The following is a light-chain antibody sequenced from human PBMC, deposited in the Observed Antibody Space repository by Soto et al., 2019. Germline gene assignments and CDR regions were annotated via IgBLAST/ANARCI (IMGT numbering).Light chain of an antibody. Sequence: EIVLTQSPGTLSLSPGERATLSCRASQSVSSNYLAWYQQKPGQAPRLLIYGASSRATGIPDRFSGSGSGTDFTLTIRRLEPEDFAVYYCQQYGSFFGQGTRLEI. J-gene: IGKJ5*01. CDR2: GAS. CDR3: QQYGSF. V-gene: IGKV3-20*01. CDR1: QSVSSNY.